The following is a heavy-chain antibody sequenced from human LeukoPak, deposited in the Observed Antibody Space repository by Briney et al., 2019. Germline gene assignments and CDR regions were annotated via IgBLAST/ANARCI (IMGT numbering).Heavy chain of an antibody. J-gene: IGHJ6*03. Sequence: PGGSLRLSCAASGFTFSGYYMSWIRQAPGKGLEWVSYISSSGSTIYYADSVKGRFTISRDNAKNSLYLQMNSLRAEDTAVYYCARSYYHYYYYMDVWGKGTTVTISS. CDR2: ISSSGSTI. D-gene: IGHD3-10*01. CDR3: ARSYYHYYYYMDV. CDR1: GFTFSGYY. V-gene: IGHV3-11*04.